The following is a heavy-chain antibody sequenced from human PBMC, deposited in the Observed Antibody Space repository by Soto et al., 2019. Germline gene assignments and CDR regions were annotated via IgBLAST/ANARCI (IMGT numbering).Heavy chain of an antibody. V-gene: IGHV1-2*04. J-gene: IGHJ6*02. CDR2: INPNSGGT. CDR3: ARGAVLRDYYGMDV. CDR1: GYTFTGYY. Sequence: ASVKVSCKASGYTFTGYYMHWVRQAPGQGLEWMGWINPNSGGTNYAQKFQGWVTMTRDTSISTAYMELSRLRSDDTAVYYCARGAVLRDYYGMDVWGQGTTVTVSS.